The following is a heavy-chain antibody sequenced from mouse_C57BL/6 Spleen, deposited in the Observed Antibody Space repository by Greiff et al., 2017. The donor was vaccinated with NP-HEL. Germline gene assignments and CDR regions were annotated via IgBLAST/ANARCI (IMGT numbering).Heavy chain of an antibody. CDR3: ARDAVKAWFAY. V-gene: IGHV3-6*01. Sequence: EVKLVESGPGLVKPSQSLSLTCSVTGYSITSGYYWNWIRQFPGNKLEWMGYISYDGSNNYNPSLKNRISITRDTSRNQFFLKVNSVTTEDTATYYCARDAVKAWFAYWGQGTLVTVSA. CDR1: GYSITSGYY. D-gene: IGHD2-2*01. CDR2: ISYDGSN. J-gene: IGHJ3*01.